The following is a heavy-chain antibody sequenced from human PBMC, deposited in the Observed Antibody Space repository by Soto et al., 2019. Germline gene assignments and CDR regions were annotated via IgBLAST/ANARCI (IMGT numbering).Heavy chain of an antibody. CDR3: ARVIYSSTWRAFDI. CDR2: IGTAGDT. CDR1: GFTFRSYD. V-gene: IGHV3-13*01. J-gene: IGHJ3*02. D-gene: IGHD6-13*01. Sequence: GGSLRLSCAASGFTFRSYDMHWVRQAAGKGLEWVSGIGTAGDTDYRGSVKGRFTISRENAKKSLYLQMNNLGAGDTAVYYCARVIYSSTWRAFDIWGQGTMVTVSS.